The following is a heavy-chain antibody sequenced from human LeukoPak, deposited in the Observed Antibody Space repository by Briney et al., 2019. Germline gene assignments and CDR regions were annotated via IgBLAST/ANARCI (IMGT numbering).Heavy chain of an antibody. Sequence: GASVKVSCKASGYTFTSYDINWVRQATGQGLEWMGWMNPNSGNTGYAQKFQGRVTMTRNTSISTAYMELSSLRSEDSAVYYCARSRGGKGPRVFDYWGQGTLVTVSS. D-gene: IGHD3-16*01. CDR2: MNPNSGNT. CDR1: GYTFTSYD. V-gene: IGHV1-8*01. J-gene: IGHJ4*02. CDR3: ARSRGGKGPRVFDY.